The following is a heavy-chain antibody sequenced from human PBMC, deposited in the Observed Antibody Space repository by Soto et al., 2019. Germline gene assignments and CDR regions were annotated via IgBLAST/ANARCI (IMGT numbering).Heavy chain of an antibody. V-gene: IGHV3-15*01. CDR1: GFTFSNAW. CDR3: TTVVTMVRGVIMTVDY. D-gene: IGHD3-10*01. J-gene: IGHJ4*02. CDR2: IKSKTDGGTT. Sequence: GGSLRLSCTASGFTFSNAWMSWVRQAPGKGLEWVGRIKSKTDGGTTDYAAPVKGRFTISRDDSKNTLFLQMNSLKTEDTAVYYCTTVVTMVRGVIMTVDYWGQGTLVTVSS.